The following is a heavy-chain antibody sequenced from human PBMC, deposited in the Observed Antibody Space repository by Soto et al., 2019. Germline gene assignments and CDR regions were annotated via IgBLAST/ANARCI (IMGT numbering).Heavy chain of an antibody. Sequence: EVQLVESGGGLVKPGGSLRLSCAASGFTFSSYSMNWVRQAPGKGLEWVSSISSSSSYIYYADSVKGRFTISRDNAKNSLYLQMNSLGAEDTAVYYCARTPEGYCSGGSCYGGGDYYYYYMDVWGKGTTVTVSS. J-gene: IGHJ6*03. V-gene: IGHV3-21*01. D-gene: IGHD2-15*01. CDR3: ARTPEGYCSGGSCYGGGDYYYYYMDV. CDR2: ISSSSSYI. CDR1: GFTFSSYS.